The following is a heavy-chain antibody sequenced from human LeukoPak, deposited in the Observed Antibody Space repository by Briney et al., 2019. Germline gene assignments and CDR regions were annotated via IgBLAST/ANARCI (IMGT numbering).Heavy chain of an antibody. Sequence: SGPTLVNPTQTLTLTCTFSGFSLSTSGVGVGWIRQPPGKALEWLALIYWDDDKRYSPSLKSRLTITKATSKTQVVRTMTNLDPVATATYYCAHRGVAVAEAIFDYWGQGTLVTVSS. V-gene: IGHV2-5*02. CDR1: GFSLSTSGVG. D-gene: IGHD6-19*01. J-gene: IGHJ4*02. CDR2: IYWDDDK. CDR3: AHRGVAVAEAIFDY.